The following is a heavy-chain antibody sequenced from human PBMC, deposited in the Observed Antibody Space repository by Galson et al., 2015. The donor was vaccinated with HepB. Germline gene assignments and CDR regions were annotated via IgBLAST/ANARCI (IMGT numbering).Heavy chain of an antibody. J-gene: IGHJ4*02. Sequence: SLRLSCAASGFTFSSYSMNWVRQAPGKGLGWVSYISSSSSTIYYADSVKGRFTISRDNAKNSLYLQMNSLRAEDTAVYYCARVVTRDGYNRPFDYWGQGTLVTVSS. V-gene: IGHV3-48*04. D-gene: IGHD5-24*01. CDR2: ISSSSSTI. CDR1: GFTFSSYS. CDR3: ARVVTRDGYNRPFDY.